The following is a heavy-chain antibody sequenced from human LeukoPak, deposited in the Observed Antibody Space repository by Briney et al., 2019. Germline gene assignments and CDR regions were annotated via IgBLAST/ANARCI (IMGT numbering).Heavy chain of an antibody. D-gene: IGHD3-10*01. Sequence: ASVKVSCKASGYTFTGYYMHWVRQAPGQGLEWMGWINPNSGGTNYAQKFQGRVTMTRDTSISTAYMELSRLRSDDTAVYYCAKTEAMVRGVITYYFDYWGQGTLVTVSS. CDR3: AKTEAMVRGVITYYFDY. J-gene: IGHJ4*02. CDR2: INPNSGGT. V-gene: IGHV1-2*02. CDR1: GYTFTGYY.